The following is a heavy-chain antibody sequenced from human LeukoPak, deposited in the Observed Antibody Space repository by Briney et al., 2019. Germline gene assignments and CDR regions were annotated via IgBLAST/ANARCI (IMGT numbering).Heavy chain of an antibody. CDR1: GFTFSSYA. CDR3: AKNLPRGGCSGGSCYFDY. D-gene: IGHD2-15*01. J-gene: IGHJ4*02. Sequence: TGGSLRLSCAASGFTFSSYAMSWVRQAPGKGPEWVSAISGSGGSTYYADSVKGRFTISRDNSKNTLYLQMNSLRAEDTAVYYCAKNLPRGGCSGGSCYFDYWGQGTLVTVSS. V-gene: IGHV3-23*01. CDR2: ISGSGGST.